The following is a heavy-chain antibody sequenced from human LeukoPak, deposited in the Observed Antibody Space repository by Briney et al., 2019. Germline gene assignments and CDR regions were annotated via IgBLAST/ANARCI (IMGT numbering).Heavy chain of an antibody. D-gene: IGHD6-19*01. CDR3: ATSFRSGWGFDS. J-gene: IGHJ4*02. Sequence: PSETLSLTCAVSGASMRDHYWTWIRQPPGKGLEWIGSMYYMLNANSYNPSLKSRVSTSVDTPDNQFSLKLKSVTAADTAVYYCATSFRSGWGFDSWGQGILVAVSS. V-gene: IGHV4-59*11. CDR2: MYYMLNA. CDR1: GASMRDHY.